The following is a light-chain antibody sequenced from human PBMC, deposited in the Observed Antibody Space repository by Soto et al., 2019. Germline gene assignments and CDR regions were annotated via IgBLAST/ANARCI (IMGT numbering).Light chain of an antibody. CDR2: EVS. V-gene: IGLV2-14*01. Sequence: QSVMTQPASVSGSPGQSITISFTGTTSDIGTYSYVSWYQQHAGKAPKLIIYEVSHRPSGVSNRFSGSRSGSTASLTISGLQAEDEAHYCCSSTGISTLLFDTGTKVTVL. J-gene: IGLJ1*01. CDR1: TSDIGTYSY. CDR3: CSSTGISTLL.